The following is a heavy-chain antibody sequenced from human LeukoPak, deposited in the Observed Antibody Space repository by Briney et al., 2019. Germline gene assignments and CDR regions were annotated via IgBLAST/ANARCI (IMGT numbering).Heavy chain of an antibody. J-gene: IGHJ3*02. CDR3: ARASLQGAFDI. CDR2: VDPNSGAT. CDR1: GYTFTGYN. Sequence: ASVKVSCKASGYTFTGYNMHWVRQAPGQGLEWMGWVDPNSGATKYAQKFQGRVTMTRDTSISTAYMELSRLRSDDTAVYYCARASLQGAFDIWGQGTMVTVSS. V-gene: IGHV1-2*02.